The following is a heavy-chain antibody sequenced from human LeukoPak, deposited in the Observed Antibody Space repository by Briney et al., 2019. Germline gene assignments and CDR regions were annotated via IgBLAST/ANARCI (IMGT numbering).Heavy chain of an antibody. CDR2: IYYSGST. CDR1: GGSISSSSYY. Sequence: PSETLSLTCTVSGGSISSSSYYWGWIRQPPGKGLEWIGSIYYSGSTYYNPSLKSRVTISVDTSKNQFSLKLSSVTAADTAVYYCARRRDASYYYGSGSYYREYYFDYWGQGTLVTVSS. CDR3: ARRRDASYYYGSGSYYREYYFDY. J-gene: IGHJ4*02. D-gene: IGHD3-10*01. V-gene: IGHV4-39*01.